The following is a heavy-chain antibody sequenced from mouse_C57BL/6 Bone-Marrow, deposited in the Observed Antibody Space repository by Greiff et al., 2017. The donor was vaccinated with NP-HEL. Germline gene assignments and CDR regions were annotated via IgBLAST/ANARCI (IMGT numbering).Heavy chain of an antibody. J-gene: IGHJ2*01. CDR3: AITGLDY. V-gene: IGHV1-59*01. CDR2: IDPSDSYT. Sequence: QVQLQQSGAELVRPGNSVKLSCKASGYTFTSYWMHWVKQRPGQGLEWIGVIDPSDSYTNYNQKFKGKATLTVDTSSSTAYMQLSSLTSEDSAVYYCAITGLDYWGQGTTLTVSS. D-gene: IGHD4-1*01. CDR1: GYTFTSYW.